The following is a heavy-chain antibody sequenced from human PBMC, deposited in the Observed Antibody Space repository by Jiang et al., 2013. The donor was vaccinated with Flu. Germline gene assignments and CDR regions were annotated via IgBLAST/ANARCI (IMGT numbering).Heavy chain of an antibody. V-gene: IGHV4-39*01. CDR2: IYYSGST. Sequence: PSETLSLTCTVSGGSITSSGYYWGWIRQPPGKGLEWIGSIYYSGSTYYNPSLKSRVTISVDTSKIQFSLKLSSVTAADTAVYYCARHYRPGAIVATFDYWGQGTLVTVSS. CDR1: GGSITSSGYY. J-gene: IGHJ4*02. CDR3: ARHYRPGAIVATFDY. D-gene: IGHD5-12*01.